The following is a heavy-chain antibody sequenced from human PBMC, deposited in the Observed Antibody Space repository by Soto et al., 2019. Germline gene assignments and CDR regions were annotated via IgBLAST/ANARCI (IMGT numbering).Heavy chain of an antibody. D-gene: IGHD2-15*01. Sequence: ASVKVSCKTPGYTFSTYGFNWVRQAPGQGLEWMGWISPYNGDTNYAQNFQGRVTLTTDTSTSTAYMELRSLTSDDTAVYYCARTPRAQMIVLEAATRFDYWGQGTLVT. CDR2: ISPYNGDT. CDR3: ARTPRAQMIVLEAATRFDY. V-gene: IGHV1-18*04. CDR1: GYTFSTYG. J-gene: IGHJ4*02.